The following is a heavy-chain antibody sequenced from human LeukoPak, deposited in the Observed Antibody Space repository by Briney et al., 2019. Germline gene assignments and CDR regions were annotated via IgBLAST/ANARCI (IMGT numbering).Heavy chain of an antibody. J-gene: IGHJ4*02. CDR3: ARDPEVGYCSGGSCYGQGY. D-gene: IGHD2-15*01. V-gene: IGHV1-69*05. CDR2: IIPTFGTA. CDR1: GGTFSSYA. Sequence: ASVKVSCKASGGTFSSYAISGVRQAPGQGLEWMGRIIPTFGTANYAQKFQGRVTITTDESTSTAYMELSSLRSEDTAVYYCARDPEVGYCSGGSCYGQGYWGQGTLVTVSS.